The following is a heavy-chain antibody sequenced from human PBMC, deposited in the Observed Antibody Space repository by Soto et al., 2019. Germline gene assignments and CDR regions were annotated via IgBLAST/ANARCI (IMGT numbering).Heavy chain of an antibody. Sequence: QVQLVQSGAEVKKPGSSVKVSCKASGGTFSSYAISWVRQAPGQGLEWMGGIIPIFGTANYAQKFQGRVTITAEETPSTAYMELSSLRSEDTDVYYCARGGRSLSGFRYYYYGMDVWGQGTTVTVSS. J-gene: IGHJ6*02. CDR3: ARGGRSLSGFRYYYYGMDV. D-gene: IGHD2-15*01. V-gene: IGHV1-69*01. CDR1: GGTFSSYA. CDR2: IIPIFGTA.